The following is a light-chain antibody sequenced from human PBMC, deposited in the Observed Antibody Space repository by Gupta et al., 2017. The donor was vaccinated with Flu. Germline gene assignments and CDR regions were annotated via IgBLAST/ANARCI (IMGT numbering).Light chain of an antibody. CDR1: QTVFYSSNNKNY. CDR2: WTS. J-gene: IGKJ3*01. Sequence: IVMTQSPDSLAVSMGERATINCKSSQTVFYSSNNKNYLAWYQQKPGQPPKLLIYWTSTRESGVPDRFSGSGSGTDFTLTISRLQAEDVAVYYCQQSYSSPPTFGPGTKVDIK. CDR3: QQSYSSPPT. V-gene: IGKV4-1*01.